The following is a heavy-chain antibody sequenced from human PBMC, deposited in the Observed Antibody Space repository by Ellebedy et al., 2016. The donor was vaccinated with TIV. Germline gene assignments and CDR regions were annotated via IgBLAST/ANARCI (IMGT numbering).Heavy chain of an antibody. CDR3: AKRGFFDI. V-gene: IGHV3-23*01. Sequence: GGSLRLSCAASGFTFSSYPMSWARQAPGKGLEWVSTTSGSGGASYYADSVKGRFTISRDNSKNTLYLQMDSLRAEDTAVYYCAKRGFFDIWGQGTMVTVSS. J-gene: IGHJ3*02. CDR2: TSGSGGAS. CDR1: GFTFSSYP.